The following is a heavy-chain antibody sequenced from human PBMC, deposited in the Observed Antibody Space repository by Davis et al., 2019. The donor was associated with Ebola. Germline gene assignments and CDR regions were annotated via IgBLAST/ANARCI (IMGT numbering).Heavy chain of an antibody. V-gene: IGHV3-33*01. J-gene: IGHJ4*02. Sequence: PGGSLRLSCAASGFTFSSYGMHWVRQAPGKGLEWVAVIWCDGSNKYYADSVKGRFTISRDNSKNTLYLQMNSLRAEDTAVYYCARESIAVAAADYWGQGTLVTVSS. CDR1: GFTFSSYG. CDR2: IWCDGSNK. CDR3: ARESIAVAAADY. D-gene: IGHD6-19*01.